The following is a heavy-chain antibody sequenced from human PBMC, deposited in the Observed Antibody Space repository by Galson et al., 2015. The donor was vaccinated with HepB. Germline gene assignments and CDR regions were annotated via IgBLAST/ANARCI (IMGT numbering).Heavy chain of an antibody. CDR2: INPNSGGT. CDR1: GYTFTGYY. CDR3: ARLRAVAGISVAFDI. J-gene: IGHJ3*02. D-gene: IGHD6-19*01. V-gene: IGHV1-2*06. Sequence: SVKVSCKASGYTFTGYYMHWVRQAPGQGLEWMGRINPNSGGTNYAQKFQGRVTMTRDTSISTAYMELSRLRSDDTAVYYCARLRAVAGISVAFDIWGQGTMVTVSS.